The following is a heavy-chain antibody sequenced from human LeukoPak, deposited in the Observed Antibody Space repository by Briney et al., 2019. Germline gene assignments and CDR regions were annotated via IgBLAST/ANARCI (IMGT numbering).Heavy chain of an antibody. J-gene: IGHJ4*02. CDR1: GFTFSTYN. V-gene: IGHV3-48*02. Sequence: PGGSLTLSCAPSGFTFSTYNMNWVRQAPGKGLEWVSFISSDSRIIYYADSVKGRFTVSRDNAKNSLYLQMNSLRDEDTAVYYCARNPAGIGDYWGKGTLVTVSS. CDR2: ISSDSRII. CDR3: ARNPAGIGDY. D-gene: IGHD1-26*01.